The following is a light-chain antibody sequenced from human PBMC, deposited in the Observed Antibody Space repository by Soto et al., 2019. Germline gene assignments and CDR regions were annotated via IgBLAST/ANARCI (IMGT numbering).Light chain of an antibody. CDR2: DAS. V-gene: IGKV3-15*01. J-gene: IGKJ1*01. CDR1: ESVSIN. Sequence: EMVMTQSPATLSVSPGERATLSSRASESVSINLAWYQQKPGQAPRLLIHDASTRATGIPARFSGSGSGTEFTLTISSLQSEDFAVYYCEQYNFWPTFGQGTKVEI. CDR3: EQYNFWPT.